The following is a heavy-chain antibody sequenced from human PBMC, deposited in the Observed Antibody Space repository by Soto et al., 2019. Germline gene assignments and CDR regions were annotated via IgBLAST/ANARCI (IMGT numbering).Heavy chain of an antibody. D-gene: IGHD6-6*01. CDR1: DGSFSGYY. J-gene: IGHJ6*02. Sequence: SETLPLTCAVYDGSFSGYYWSWIRQPPGKGLEWIGEINHSASTNYNPSLKSRVTISVDKSKNQFSLKLSSVTAADTAVYYCARVRYSIAARRLDYGMDVWGQGTTVTVS. V-gene: IGHV4-34*01. CDR2: INHSAST. CDR3: ARVRYSIAARRLDYGMDV.